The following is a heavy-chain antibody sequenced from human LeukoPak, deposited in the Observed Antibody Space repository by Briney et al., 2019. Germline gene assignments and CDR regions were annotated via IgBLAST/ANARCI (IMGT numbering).Heavy chain of an antibody. V-gene: IGHV5-10-1*01. CDR1: GYSSTSNW. CDR3: ARQPEGTWFDP. J-gene: IGHJ5*02. Sequence: GESLKISCKGSGYSSTSNWISWVRQMPGKGLEWMGRIDPSDSYTSYSPSFQGHVTISADKSISTAYLQWSSLKASDTAMYYCARQPEGTWFDPWGQGTLVTVSS. CDR2: IDPSDSYT. D-gene: IGHD1-1*01.